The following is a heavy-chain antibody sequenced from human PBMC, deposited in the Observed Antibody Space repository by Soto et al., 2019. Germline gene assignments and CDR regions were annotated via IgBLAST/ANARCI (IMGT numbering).Heavy chain of an antibody. CDR1: GGSISSSSYY. J-gene: IGHJ4*02. CDR2: IYYSGST. CDR3: ARRTHDYGDNYDY. D-gene: IGHD4-17*01. V-gene: IGHV4-39*01. Sequence: SETLSLTCTVSGGSISSSSYYWGWIRQPPGKGLEWIGSIYYSGSTYYNPSLKSRVTISVDTSKNQFSLKLSSVTAADTAVYYCARRTHDYGDNYDYWGQGTLVTVSS.